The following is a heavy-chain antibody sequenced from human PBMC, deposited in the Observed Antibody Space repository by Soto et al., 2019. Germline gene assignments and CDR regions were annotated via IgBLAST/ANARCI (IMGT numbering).Heavy chain of an antibody. Sequence: QVQLQETGPGLVKPSQTLSLTCTVSGGSISSGGYYWSWIRQHPGKGLEWIGYIYYSGSTYYNPSIKSRVTISVDTSKNQFSLKLSSVTAADTAVYYCARGGEILWFGEWYYYYGMDVWGQGTTVTVSS. D-gene: IGHD3-10*01. V-gene: IGHV4-31*03. CDR3: ARGGEILWFGEWYYYYGMDV. J-gene: IGHJ6*02. CDR1: GGSISSGGYY. CDR2: IYYSGST.